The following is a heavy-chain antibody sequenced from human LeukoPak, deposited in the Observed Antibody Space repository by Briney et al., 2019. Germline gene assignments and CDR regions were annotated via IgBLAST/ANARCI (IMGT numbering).Heavy chain of an antibody. J-gene: IGHJ6*02. D-gene: IGHD3-10*01. CDR1: GFTFRNYA. V-gene: IGHV3-30*02. CDR3: AKDSDGSDAYQKSLDV. Sequence: PGGSLRLSCATSGFTFRNYAMHWVRQAPGKGLEWVTLIRSDVTSKYYADSVKGRFTISRDNSKNTLYLQMNSLRADDTAVYYCAKDSDGSDAYQKSLDVWGQGTTVTVSS. CDR2: IRSDVTSK.